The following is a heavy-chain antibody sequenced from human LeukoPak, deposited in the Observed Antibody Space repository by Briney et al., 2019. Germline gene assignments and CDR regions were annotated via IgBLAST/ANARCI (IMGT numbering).Heavy chain of an antibody. V-gene: IGHV3-66*01. J-gene: IGHJ2*01. D-gene: IGHD6-19*01. Sequence: PGRSLRLSCAASGFIFSNYAMSWVRQAPGKGLEWVSVIYSGGSTYYADSVKGRFTISRDNSKNTLYLQMNSLRAEDTAVYYCARDGEQWQGYFDLWGRGTLVTVSS. CDR2: IYSGGST. CDR3: ARDGEQWQGYFDL. CDR1: GFIFSNYA.